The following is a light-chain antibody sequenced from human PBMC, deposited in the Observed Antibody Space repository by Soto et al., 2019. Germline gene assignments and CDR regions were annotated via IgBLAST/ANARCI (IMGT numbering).Light chain of an antibody. CDR3: VLYLGGTSV. CDR1: SGDVGNYNL. CDR2: EDD. Sequence: QSVLTQPASVSGSPGQSITISCSGVSGDVGNYNLVSWYQQYPGKAPALLIYEDDKRPSGVSNRFSGSKSDSTASLTISGLQAEDEADYYCVLYLGGTSVFGGGTQLTVL. V-gene: IGLV2-23*01. J-gene: IGLJ7*01.